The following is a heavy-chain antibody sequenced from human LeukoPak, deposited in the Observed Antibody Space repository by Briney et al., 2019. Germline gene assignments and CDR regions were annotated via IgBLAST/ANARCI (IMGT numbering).Heavy chain of an antibody. J-gene: IGHJ4*02. D-gene: IGHD4-17*01. CDR3: ARDYGDYGLDY. CDR2: ITGRGSSA. CDR1: GFSFSNFG. Sequence: GGSLRLSCAASGFSFSNFGMNWVRQGLGKGLEWVSSITGRGSSAYYADSVKGRFTISRDNSKSTLYLQMNSLRGDDTAVYYCARDYGDYGLDYWGQGALVTVSS. V-gene: IGHV3-23*01.